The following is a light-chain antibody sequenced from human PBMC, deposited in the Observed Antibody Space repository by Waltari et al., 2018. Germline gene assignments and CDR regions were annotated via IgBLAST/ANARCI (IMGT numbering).Light chain of an antibody. V-gene: IGLV2-14*01. CDR3: SSYTTSSTVV. CDR1: SSDVGAYNS. Sequence: QSALTQPASVSGSPGQSIAISRTGTSSDVGAYNSVSWYRQHPGKAPKFMIYGVSKRPSGVSNRFSGSKSGNTASLTISGLQAEDEADYYCSSYTTSSTVVFGGGTKVTVL. CDR2: GVS. J-gene: IGLJ2*01.